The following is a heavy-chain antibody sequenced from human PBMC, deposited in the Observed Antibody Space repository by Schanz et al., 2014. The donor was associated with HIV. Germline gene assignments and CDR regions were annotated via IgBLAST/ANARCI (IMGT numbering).Heavy chain of an antibody. CDR1: GFTFSSYA. Sequence: EVQLLESGGGLVQPGGSLRLSCAASGFTFSSYAMNWVRQAPGKGLEWVSSISGGGGHKLFAASIQARFTMSRDNANHSVKLQMNTLRGEDTAVYYCATLPTYYGMDVWGQGPTVTVSS. CDR3: ATLPTYYGMDV. CDR2: ISGGGGHK. V-gene: IGHV3-23*01. D-gene: IGHD2-21*02. J-gene: IGHJ6*02.